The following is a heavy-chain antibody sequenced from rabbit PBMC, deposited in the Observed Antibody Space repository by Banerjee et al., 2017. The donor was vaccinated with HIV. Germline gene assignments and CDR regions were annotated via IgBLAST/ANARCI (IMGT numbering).Heavy chain of an antibody. CDR1: GFSFSSSYY. CDR2: IYAGSSGST. D-gene: IGHD2-1*01. J-gene: IGHJ3*01. V-gene: IGHV1S45*01. CDR3: ARRFARDHFYLDL. Sequence: QEQLVESGGGLVQPEGSLTLTCTASGFSFSSSYYMCWVRQAPGKGLEWIACIYAGSSGSTWYASWAKGRFTISKTSSTTVTLQMTSLTAADTATNFCARRFARDHFYLDLWGQGTLVTVS.